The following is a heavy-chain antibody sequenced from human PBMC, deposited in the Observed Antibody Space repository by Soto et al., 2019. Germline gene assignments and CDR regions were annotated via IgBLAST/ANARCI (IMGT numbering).Heavy chain of an antibody. D-gene: IGHD1-26*01. J-gene: IGHJ4*02. CDR3: ARVVGATQMDFDY. V-gene: IGHV3-7*01. CDR1: GFTFSSYW. CDR2: IKQDGSEK. Sequence: EVQLVASGGGLVQPGESLRLSCAASGFTFSSYWMTWVRQAPGKGLEWVANIKQDGSEKYYVDSVRGRFTMSRDNAKNSLYLQMNSLRAEDTAVYYCARVVGATQMDFDYWGQGTLVTVSS.